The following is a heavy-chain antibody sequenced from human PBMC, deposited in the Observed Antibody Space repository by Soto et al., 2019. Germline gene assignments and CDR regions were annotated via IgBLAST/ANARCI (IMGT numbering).Heavy chain of an antibody. CDR2: ISSNGGST. V-gene: IGHV3-64D*06. CDR1: GFTFSSYA. J-gene: IGHJ5*02. Sequence: GGSLRLSCSASGFTFSSYAMHWVRQAPGKGLEYVSAISSNGGSTYYADSVKGRFTISRDNSKNTLYLQMSSLRAEDTAVYYCVKDRVPVGGPRGWFDPWGQGTLVTVSS. CDR3: VKDRVPVGGPRGWFDP. D-gene: IGHD2-15*01.